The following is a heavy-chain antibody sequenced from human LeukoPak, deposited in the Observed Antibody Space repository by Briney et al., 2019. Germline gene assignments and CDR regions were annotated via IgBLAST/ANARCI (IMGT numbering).Heavy chain of an antibody. J-gene: IGHJ6*04. D-gene: IGHD3-10*02. CDR1: GFTFSSYS. Sequence: GGSLRLSCVVSGFTFSSYSMNWVRQAPRKGLEWVSCISTSSSYIYYADSVKGRFTISRDNAKNSLYLQMNSLRAEDTAVYYCAELGITMIGGVWGKGTTVTISS. CDR2: ISTSSSYI. V-gene: IGHV3-21*01. CDR3: AELGITMIGGV.